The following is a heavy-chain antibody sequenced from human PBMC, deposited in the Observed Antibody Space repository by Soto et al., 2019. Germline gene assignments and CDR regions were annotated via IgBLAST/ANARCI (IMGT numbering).Heavy chain of an antibody. V-gene: IGHV4-30-2*01. CDR3: ARFYGDYGLFDY. CDR1: GGSISSGGYS. J-gene: IGHJ4*02. D-gene: IGHD4-17*01. Sequence: PSETLSVTCAVSGGSISSGGYSWSWIRQPPGKGLEWIGYIYHSGSTYYNPSLKSRVTISVDRSKNQFSLKLSSVTAADTAVYYCARFYGDYGLFDYWGQGTLVTVSS. CDR2: IYHSGST.